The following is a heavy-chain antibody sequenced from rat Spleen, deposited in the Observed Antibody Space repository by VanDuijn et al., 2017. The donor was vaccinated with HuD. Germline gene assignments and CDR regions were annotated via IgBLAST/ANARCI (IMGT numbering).Heavy chain of an antibody. Sequence: EVQLVESGGGLVQPGRSLKLSCAASGFTFSNYGLHWIRQAPTKSLEWVATITSGGSNTYYPDSVKGRFTISRDNAKSTLYLQMDSLRSEDTAPDYWTRAASGSQSWGQGAYVTVSS. CDR2: ITSGGSNT. CDR1: GFTFSNYG. D-gene: IGHD5-1*01. CDR3: TRAASGSQS. J-gene: IGHJ4*01. V-gene: IGHV5S13*01.